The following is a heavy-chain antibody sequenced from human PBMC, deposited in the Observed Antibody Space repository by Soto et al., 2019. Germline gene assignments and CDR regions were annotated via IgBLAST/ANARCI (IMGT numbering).Heavy chain of an antibody. CDR1: GFTFSSYG. CDR3: ARDSLGAMDY. J-gene: IGHJ4*02. D-gene: IGHD1-26*01. V-gene: IGHV3-33*01. Sequence: QVQLVESGGGVVQPGRSLRLSCAASGFTFSSYGMHWVRQAPGKGLEWVAVIWYDGSNKYYADSVKGRFTISRDNSKNKLYLQMNSLRAEDTAVYYCARDSLGAMDYWGQGTLVTVSS. CDR2: IWYDGSNK.